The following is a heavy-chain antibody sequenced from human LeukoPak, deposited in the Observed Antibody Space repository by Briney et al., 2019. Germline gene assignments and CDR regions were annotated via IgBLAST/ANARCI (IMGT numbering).Heavy chain of an antibody. D-gene: IGHD3-22*01. J-gene: IGHJ4*02. CDR3: ARALYDSSGYYSHFDY. Sequence: ETLSLTCTVSGGSISSSSYYWGWIRQSPGKGLEWVSSITRSSSYIYYADSVKGRFTISRDNAKKSLYLQMNSLRAEDTAVYYCARALYDSSGYYSHFDYWGQGTLVTVSS. CDR2: ITRSSSYI. V-gene: IGHV3-21*01. CDR1: GGSISSSS.